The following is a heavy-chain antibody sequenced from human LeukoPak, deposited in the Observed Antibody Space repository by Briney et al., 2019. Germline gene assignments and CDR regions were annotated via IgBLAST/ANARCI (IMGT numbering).Heavy chain of an antibody. J-gene: IGHJ4*02. Sequence: GSSVKVSCKASGGTFSSYAISWVRQAPGQGLEWMGRIIPIFGTANYAQKFQGRVTITTDEPTSTAYMELSSLRSEDTAVYYCARARDGYNSWNFDYWGQGTLVTVSS. CDR3: ARARDGYNSWNFDY. CDR2: IIPIFGTA. CDR1: GGTFSSYA. V-gene: IGHV1-69*05. D-gene: IGHD5-24*01.